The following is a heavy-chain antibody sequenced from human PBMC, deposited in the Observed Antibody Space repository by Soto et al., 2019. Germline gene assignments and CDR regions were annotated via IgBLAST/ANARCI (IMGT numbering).Heavy chain of an antibody. CDR3: ARGRYGDY. J-gene: IGHJ4*02. V-gene: IGHV1-18*01. CDR2: ISAHNGNT. D-gene: IGHD1-1*01. Sequence: QVNLVQSGAEVKKPGASVKVSCQGSGYAFTTYVITWVRQAPGQGLEWMGWISAHNGNTNYVQKLQGRVTVTRYTSTSTAYMEVRSLRNDDTAVYYCARGRYGDYWGQGALVTVSS. CDR1: GYAFTTYV.